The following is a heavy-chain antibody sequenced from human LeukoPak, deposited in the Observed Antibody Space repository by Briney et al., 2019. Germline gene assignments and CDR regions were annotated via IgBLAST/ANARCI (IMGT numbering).Heavy chain of an antibody. Sequence: SETLSLTCAVYSGSFSGYFWTYVRQPPGMGLQWIGEINQRGSTNYNPSLKSRVTMSVDTSKNQFSLKLTSVTSADTAVYSCARLLDNDISGDPDTFDVWGQGTTVIVSS. CDR3: ARLLDNDISGDPDTFDV. J-gene: IGHJ3*01. CDR2: INQRGST. V-gene: IGHV4-34*01. D-gene: IGHD3-22*01. CDR1: SGSFSGYF.